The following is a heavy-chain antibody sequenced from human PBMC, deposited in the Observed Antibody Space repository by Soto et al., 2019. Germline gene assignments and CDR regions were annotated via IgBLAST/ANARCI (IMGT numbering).Heavy chain of an antibody. D-gene: IGHD3-22*01. CDR3: AKDYYDSSRATATAFDY. Sequence: QVQLVESGGGVVQPGRSLRLSCAASGFTFSSYGMHWVRQATGKGLEWVAVISYDGSNKYYADSVKGRFTISRDNSKNTLYLQMNSLRAEDTAVYYCAKDYYDSSRATATAFDYWGQGTLVTVSS. CDR2: ISYDGSNK. CDR1: GFTFSSYG. V-gene: IGHV3-30*18. J-gene: IGHJ4*02.